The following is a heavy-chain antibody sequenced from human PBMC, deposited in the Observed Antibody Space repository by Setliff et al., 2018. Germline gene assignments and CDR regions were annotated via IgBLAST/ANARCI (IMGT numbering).Heavy chain of an antibody. CDR2: IYTSWST. Sequence: LSLTCTVSGDSISSRTYYWSWIRQPAGKGLEWIGHIYTSWSTIYNPSLKSRLTISLDTSKNQFSLNLSSVTAADTAVYYCARGRAGHSGHWGQGTLVTVSS. CDR1: GDSISSRTYY. J-gene: IGHJ4*02. D-gene: IGHD6-19*01. CDR3: ARGRAGHSGH. V-gene: IGHV4-61*09.